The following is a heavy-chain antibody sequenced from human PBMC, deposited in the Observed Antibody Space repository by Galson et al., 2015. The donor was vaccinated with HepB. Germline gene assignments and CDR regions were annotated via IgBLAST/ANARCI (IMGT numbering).Heavy chain of an antibody. CDR1: GFTFSSYD. V-gene: IGHV3-13*05. CDR2: IGTAGDP. J-gene: IGHJ5*02. Sequence: SLRLSCAASGFTFSSYDMHWVRQATGKGLEWVSAIGTAGDPYYPGSVKGRFTISRENAKNSLYLQMNSRRAGDTAVYYCARSLRSGYSAGWFDPWGQGTLVTVSS. CDR3: ARSLRSGYSAGWFDP. D-gene: IGHD3-3*01.